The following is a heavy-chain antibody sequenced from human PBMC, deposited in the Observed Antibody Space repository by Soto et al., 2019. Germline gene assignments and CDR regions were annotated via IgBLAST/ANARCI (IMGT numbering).Heavy chain of an antibody. D-gene: IGHD3-22*01. J-gene: IGHJ3*02. CDR2: INPNSGGT. Sequence: SVKVSCTASGYTFTGYYMHWVRQAPGRGLEWMGWINPNSGGTNYAQKFQGRVTMTRDTSISTAYMELSRLRSDDTAVYYCARDSWLYSDSSGSSHSFEIWGQGTMVTVSS. CDR3: ARDSWLYSDSSGSSHSFEI. CDR1: GYTFTGYY. V-gene: IGHV1-2*02.